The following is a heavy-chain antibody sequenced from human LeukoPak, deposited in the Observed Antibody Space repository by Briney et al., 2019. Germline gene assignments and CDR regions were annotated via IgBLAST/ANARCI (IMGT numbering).Heavy chain of an antibody. V-gene: IGHV3-23*01. CDR1: GFTFSSYG. J-gene: IGHJ3*02. D-gene: IGHD5-24*01. CDR3: AKTSGMATIRGAFDI. Sequence: GGSLRLSCAASGFTFSSYGMSWVRQAPGKGLEWVSAISGSGGSTYYAGSVKGRFTISRDNSKNTLYLQMNSLRAEDTAVYYCAKTSGMATIRGAFDIWGQGTMVTVSS. CDR2: ISGSGGST.